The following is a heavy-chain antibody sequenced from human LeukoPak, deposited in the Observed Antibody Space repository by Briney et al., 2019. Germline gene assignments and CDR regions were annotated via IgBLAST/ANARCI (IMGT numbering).Heavy chain of an antibody. D-gene: IGHD2-15*01. CDR1: GFTFSSYS. CDR3: ARASALGYCSGGSCYVHFQH. J-gene: IGHJ1*01. V-gene: IGHV3-21*01. CDR2: ISSSSIYI. Sequence: GGSLRLSCAASGFTFSSYSMNWVRQAPGKGLEWVSSISSSSIYIYYADSVKGRFTISRDNAKNSLYLQMNSLRAEDTAVYYCARASALGYCSGGSCYVHFQHWGQGTLVTVSS.